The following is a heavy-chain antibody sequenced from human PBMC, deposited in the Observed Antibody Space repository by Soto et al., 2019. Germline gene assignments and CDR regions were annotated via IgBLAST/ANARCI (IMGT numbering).Heavy chain of an antibody. CDR1: VWTFYGYA. Sequence: SXRLSGSAAVWTFYGYAIGVFRQAPGKGLEWVSGISWNSGSIGYAESVKGRFTISREKAKNSLYLQMNSLRAEDTALYYSAKDIKIYNRGMEVRGQGTTV. D-gene: IGHD3-9*01. J-gene: IGHJ6*01. CDR2: ISWNSGSI. V-gene: IGHV3-9*01. CDR3: AKDIKIYNRGMEV.